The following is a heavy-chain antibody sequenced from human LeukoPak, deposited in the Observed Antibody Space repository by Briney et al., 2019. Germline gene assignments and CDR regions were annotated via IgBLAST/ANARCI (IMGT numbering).Heavy chain of an antibody. J-gene: IGHJ4*02. CDR2: INHSGST. V-gene: IGHV4-34*01. D-gene: IGHD6-19*01. CDR1: GGSFSGYY. Sequence: SETLSLTCAVYGGSFSGYYWSWIRQPPGKGLEWIGEINHSGSTNYNPSLKSRVTISVDTSKNQFSLKLSSVTAADTAVYYCARFGSGWHFFDYWGQGTLVTVSS. CDR3: ARFGSGWHFFDY.